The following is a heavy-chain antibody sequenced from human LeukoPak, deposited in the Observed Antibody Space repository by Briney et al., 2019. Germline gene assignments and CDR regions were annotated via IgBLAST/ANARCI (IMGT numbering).Heavy chain of an antibody. J-gene: IGHJ4*02. CDR1: GCTFTGYY. V-gene: IGHV1-2*06. Sequence: ASVKVSCKASGCTFTGYYMHWVRQAPGQGLEWMGRINPNSGGTNYAQKFQGRVTMTRDTSISTAYMELSRLRSDDTAVYYCARELIAVAGCFDYWGQGTLVTVSS. CDR2: INPNSGGT. D-gene: IGHD6-19*01. CDR3: ARELIAVAGCFDY.